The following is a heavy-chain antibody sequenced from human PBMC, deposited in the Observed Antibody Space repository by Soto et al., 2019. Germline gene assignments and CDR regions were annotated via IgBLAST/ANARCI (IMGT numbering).Heavy chain of an antibody. CDR2: INPNSGGK. D-gene: IGHD1-1*01. J-gene: IGHJ4*02. CDR3: ARGRTGTTSYFDY. CDR1: GYTFTGYY. V-gene: IGHV1-2*02. Sequence: QVQLVQSGAEVKKPGASVKVSCKASGYTFTGYYLHWVRQAPGQGLEWMGWINPNSGGKNYAQKFQGRVTMTRDTSISTAYMELSRLRSDDTAVYYCARGRTGTTSYFDYWGQGNLVTVSS.